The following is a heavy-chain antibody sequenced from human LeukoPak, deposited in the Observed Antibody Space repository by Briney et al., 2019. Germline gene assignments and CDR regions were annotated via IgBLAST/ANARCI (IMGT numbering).Heavy chain of an antibody. Sequence: SETLSLTCTVSGGSISSNSYYWGWIRQPPGKGLEWIGSIYYSGSTYYNPSLKSRVTISVDTSKNQFSLKLSSVTAADTAVYYCARGPDYGDYEVLFDYWGQGTLVTVSS. J-gene: IGHJ4*02. D-gene: IGHD4-17*01. CDR3: ARGPDYGDYEVLFDY. CDR1: GGSISSNSYY. CDR2: IYYSGST. V-gene: IGHV4-39*07.